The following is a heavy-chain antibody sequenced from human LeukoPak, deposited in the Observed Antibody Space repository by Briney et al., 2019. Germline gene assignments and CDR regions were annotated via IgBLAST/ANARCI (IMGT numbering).Heavy chain of an antibody. V-gene: IGHV5-51*01. CDR1: GYIFTSYW. CDR2: IYPGDSDT. J-gene: IGHJ4*02. Sequence: SGESLQISCKGSGYIFTSYWIGWVRQLPGKGLEWMGIIYPGDSDTRYSPSFQGQVTISADKSISTAYLQWSSLKASDTAMYYCATRGYYYDSSGYYADYWGQGTLVTVSS. CDR3: ATRGYYYDSSGYYADY. D-gene: IGHD3-22*01.